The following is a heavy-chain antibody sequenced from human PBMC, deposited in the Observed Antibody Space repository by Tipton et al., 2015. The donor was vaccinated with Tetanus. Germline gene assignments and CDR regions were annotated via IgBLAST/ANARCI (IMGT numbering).Heavy chain of an antibody. V-gene: IGHV4-30-4*01. CDR1: GGSISSDAHY. D-gene: IGHD5-12*01. CDR2: ISHSGTT. J-gene: IGHJ4*02. CDR3: VRGRGFGAYSYAFEY. Sequence: TLSLTCTVSGGSISSDAHYWSWIRQAPGKGLEWLGYISHSGTTNYNPSLMSRVTLSLDTARCQFSLKLTSVTAADTAVYYCVRGRGFGAYSYAFEYWGQGALVTVSS.